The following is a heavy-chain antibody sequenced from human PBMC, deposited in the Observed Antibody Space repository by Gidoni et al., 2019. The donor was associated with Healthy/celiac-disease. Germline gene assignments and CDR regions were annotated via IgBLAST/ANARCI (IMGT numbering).Heavy chain of an antibody. D-gene: IGHD1-1*01. CDR3: AKEEGTGALFDY. Sequence: EVQLLESGGGLVQPGGSLRLSCAASGFTFSSYAMSWVRQAPGKGLEWVSAISGNGGSTYHADAVKGRFTISRDNSKNTLYLQMNGLRTEDTAVYYCAKEEGTGALFDYWGQGTLVTVSS. CDR1: GFTFSSYA. V-gene: IGHV3-23*01. CDR2: ISGNGGST. J-gene: IGHJ4*02.